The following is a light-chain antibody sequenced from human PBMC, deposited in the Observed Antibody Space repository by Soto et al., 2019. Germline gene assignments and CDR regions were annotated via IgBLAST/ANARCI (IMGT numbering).Light chain of an antibody. CDR1: SSNIGSNP. CDR3: ATWDDSLNGWV. CDR2: GNS. V-gene: IGLV1-44*01. J-gene: IGLJ3*02. Sequence: QSVLTQPPSASGTPGQRVTLSCSGSSSNIGSNPVNWYHQLPGTAPKLLIYGNSQRPSGVPDRFSGSKSGTSASLAISGLQSEDEADYYCATWDDSLNGWVFGGGTKLTVL.